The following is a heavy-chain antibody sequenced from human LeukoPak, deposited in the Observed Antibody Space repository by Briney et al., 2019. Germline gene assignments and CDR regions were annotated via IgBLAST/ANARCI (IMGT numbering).Heavy chain of an antibody. CDR2: IYYSGNT. CDR3: ARRNDFGI. Sequence: PSETLSLTCTVPGGSISGDHWNWIRQPPGKGLEWIGYIYYSGNTNYNPSLKSRVTISVDTSKNQFSLKLNSVTAADTAVYYCARRNDFGIWGQGTMVTVSS. V-gene: IGHV4-59*08. J-gene: IGHJ3*02. CDR1: GGSISGDH.